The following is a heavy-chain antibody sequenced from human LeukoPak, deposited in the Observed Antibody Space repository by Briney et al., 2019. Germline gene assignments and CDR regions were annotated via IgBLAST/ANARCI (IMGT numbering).Heavy chain of an antibody. CDR3: ARDRSGYDY. V-gene: IGHV1-46*01. CDR2: INPSGGRT. J-gene: IGHJ4*02. D-gene: IGHD5-12*01. Sequence: ASVKVSCKASGYSFITYYMHWVRQAPGQRLEWMGTINPSGGRTTYAQNFQGRITVTGDTSTSTVYMELSSLRFEDTAVYYCARDRSGYDYWGQGTLVTVSS. CDR1: GYSFITYY.